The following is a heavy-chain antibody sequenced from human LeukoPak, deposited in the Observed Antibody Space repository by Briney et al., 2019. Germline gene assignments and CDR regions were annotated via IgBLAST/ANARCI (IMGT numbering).Heavy chain of an antibody. J-gene: IGHJ6*02. CDR2: IYYSGST. CDR1: GASISSDN. Sequence: ASETLSHTSTLPGASISSDNGSCIRQPPGKGLEWIGYIYYSGSTNYNPSLKSRVTISVDTSKNQFSLKLSSVTAADTAVYYCARGKWGSGSHHYYYYYGMDVWGQGTTVTVSS. V-gene: IGHV4-59*01. D-gene: IGHD3-10*01. CDR3: ARGKWGSGSHHYYYYYGMDV.